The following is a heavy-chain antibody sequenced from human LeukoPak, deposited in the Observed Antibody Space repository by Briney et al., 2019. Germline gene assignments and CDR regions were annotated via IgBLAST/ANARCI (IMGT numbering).Heavy chain of an antibody. CDR1: GGSISSYY. J-gene: IGHJ4*02. CDR3: AGLGVVAATLPTTALYYFDY. V-gene: IGHV4-4*07. CDR2: IYTSGST. Sequence: SETLSLTCTVSGGSISSYYWSWIRQPAGKGLEWIGRIYTSGSTNYNPSLKSRVTMSVDTSKNQFSLKLSSVTAADTAVYYCAGLGVVAATLPTTALYYFDYWGQGTLITVSS. D-gene: IGHD2-15*01.